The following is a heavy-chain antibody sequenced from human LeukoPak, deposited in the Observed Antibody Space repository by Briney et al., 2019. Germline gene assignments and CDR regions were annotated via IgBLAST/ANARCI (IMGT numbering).Heavy chain of an antibody. CDR2: ISGSGGST. Sequence: PGGSLRLSCAASGFTFSSYAMSWVRQAPGKGLEWVSAISGSGGSTYYADSVKGRFTISRDNSKNTLYLQMNSLRAEDTAVYYCAKEGFGCSSTSCYTGYYYYYMDVWGKGTTVTVSS. CDR3: AKEGFGCSSTSCYTGYYYYYMDV. V-gene: IGHV3-23*01. J-gene: IGHJ6*03. D-gene: IGHD2-2*02. CDR1: GFTFSSYA.